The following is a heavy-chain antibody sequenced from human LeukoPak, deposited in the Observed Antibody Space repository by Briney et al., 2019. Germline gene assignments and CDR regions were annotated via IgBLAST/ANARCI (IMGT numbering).Heavy chain of an antibody. J-gene: IGHJ4*02. CDR2: INPNSGGT. CDR3: ARDASVLDYYDSSGYHFDY. Sequence: ASVKVSCKASGYTFTGYYMHWVRQAPGQGLEWMGWINPNSGGTNYAQKFQGRVTMTRDTSISTAYMELSSLRSEDTAVYYCARDASVLDYYDSSGYHFDYWGQGTLVTVSS. CDR1: GYTFTGYY. V-gene: IGHV1-2*02. D-gene: IGHD3-22*01.